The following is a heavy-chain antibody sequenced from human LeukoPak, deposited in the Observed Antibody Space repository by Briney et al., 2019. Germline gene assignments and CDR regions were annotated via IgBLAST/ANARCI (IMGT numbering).Heavy chain of an antibody. CDR3: ARDLIAAAGTPVDYYYGMDV. V-gene: IGHV1-46*01. J-gene: IGHJ6*02. CDR2: INPSGGST. CDR1: GYTFTSYY. D-gene: IGHD6-13*01. Sequence: ASVKVSCKASGYTFTSYYMHWVRQAPGQGLEWMGIINPSGGSTSYAQKFQGRVTMTRDTSTSTVYMELSSLRSEDTAVYYCARDLIAAAGTPVDYYYGMDVWGQGTRSPSP.